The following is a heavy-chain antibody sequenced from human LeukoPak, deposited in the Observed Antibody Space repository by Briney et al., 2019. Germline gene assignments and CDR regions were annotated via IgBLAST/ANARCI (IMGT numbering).Heavy chain of an antibody. CDR2: ISGSGGST. V-gene: IGHV3-23*01. Sequence: GGSLRLSCATSGFTFSSYAMSWVRQAPGKGLEWVSAISGSGGSTYYADSVKGRFTISRDNSKNTLYLQMNSLRAEDTAVYYCARDGNTMVRGVHHNFDYWGQGTLVTVSS. CDR3: ARDGNTMVRGVHHNFDY. J-gene: IGHJ4*02. D-gene: IGHD3-10*01. CDR1: GFTFSSYA.